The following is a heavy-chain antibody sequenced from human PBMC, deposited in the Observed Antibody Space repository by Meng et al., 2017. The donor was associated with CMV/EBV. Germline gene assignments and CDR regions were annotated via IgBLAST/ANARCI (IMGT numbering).Heavy chain of an antibody. CDR3: ARVGPRVTFVGFSFDF. V-gene: IGHV3-53*01. D-gene: IGHD3/OR15-3a*01. Sequence: GGSLRLSCAASGFTVSSNYMTWVRQAPGKGLEWVSVIYSGGSTYYADFVKGRFTISRDNSKNTLYLQMNSLRAEDTAVYYCARVGPRVTFVGFSFDFWGLGTLVTVSS. CDR1: GFTVSSNY. CDR2: IYSGGST. J-gene: IGHJ4*02.